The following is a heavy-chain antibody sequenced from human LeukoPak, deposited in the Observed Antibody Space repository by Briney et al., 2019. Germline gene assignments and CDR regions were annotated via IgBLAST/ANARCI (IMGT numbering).Heavy chain of an antibody. V-gene: IGHV3-30-3*01. J-gene: IGHJ4*02. CDR2: ISYDGSNR. D-gene: IGHD4-17*01. Sequence: RGSLRLSCAASGFTFSSYAMHWVRQAPAKGLEWVAVISYDGSNRYYAESVKGRLTISRDNSKNTLYLQMSSLRAEDTAVYYCARGHDYGNYWGQGTLVTVSS. CDR1: GFTFSSYA. CDR3: ARGHDYGNY.